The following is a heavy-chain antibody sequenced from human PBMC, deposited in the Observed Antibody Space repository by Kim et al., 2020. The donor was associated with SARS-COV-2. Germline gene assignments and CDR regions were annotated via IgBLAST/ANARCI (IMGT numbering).Heavy chain of an antibody. D-gene: IGHD3-10*01. CDR3: ARHGYYGSGSYYTFDY. J-gene: IGHJ4*02. V-gene: IGHV4-39*01. Sequence: SLESRVTVSVDKSKNHFPLKLSSVTAADTAVYYCARHGYYGSGSYYTFDYWGQGTLVTVSS.